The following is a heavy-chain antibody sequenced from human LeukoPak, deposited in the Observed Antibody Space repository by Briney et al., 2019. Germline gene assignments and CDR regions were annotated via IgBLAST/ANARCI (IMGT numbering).Heavy chain of an antibody. J-gene: IGHJ3*02. CDR1: EFTVGSNY. D-gene: IGHD7-27*01. CDR3: ARVLSGDDAFDI. CDR2: IYSGGST. Sequence: PGGSLRLSCAASEFTVGSNYMSWVRQAPGKGLEWVSVIYSGGSTYYADSVKGQFTISRDNSKNTLYLQMNSLRAEDTAVYYCARVLSGDDAFDIWGQGTMVAVSS. V-gene: IGHV3-53*01.